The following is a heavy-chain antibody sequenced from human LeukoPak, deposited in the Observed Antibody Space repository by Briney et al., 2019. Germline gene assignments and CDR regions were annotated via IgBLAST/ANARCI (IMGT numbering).Heavy chain of an antibody. J-gene: IGHJ6*03. CDR1: GGSTSSHY. V-gene: IGHV4-4*07. CDR3: ARLSSTNSYYYYMDV. CDR2: IYTSGST. Sequence: SDTLSLNCNVSGGSTSSHYWSWIRQPAGPGPELIGRIYTSGSTNYNPSLKSRVTMSVDMSKNQFSLKLSSVTAADTAVYYCARLSSTNSYYYYMDVWGNGTTVTVSS. D-gene: IGHD2-2*01.